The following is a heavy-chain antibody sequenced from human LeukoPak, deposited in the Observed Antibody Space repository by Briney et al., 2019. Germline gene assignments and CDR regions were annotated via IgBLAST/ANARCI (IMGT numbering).Heavy chain of an antibody. J-gene: IGHJ6*03. CDR1: GGSISSSSYY. V-gene: IGHV4-61*05. CDR2: IYYSGST. Sequence: SSETLSLTCTVSGGSISSSSYYWGWIRQPPGKGLEWFGCIYYSGSTNYNPSLKSRVTISVDTSKNQFSLTLSSVTAADTAVYYCARAYGRNYYYYMDVWGKGTTVTISS. D-gene: IGHD2-8*01. CDR3: ARAYGRNYYYYMDV.